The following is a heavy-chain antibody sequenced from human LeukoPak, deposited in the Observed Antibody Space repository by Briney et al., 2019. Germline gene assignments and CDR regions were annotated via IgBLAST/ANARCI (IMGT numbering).Heavy chain of an antibody. CDR3: ARDSGSTSTHFDY. J-gene: IGHJ4*02. CDR1: GGSISSGDYY. V-gene: IGHV4-30-4*02. CDR2: IYYSGST. Sequence: SETLSLTCTDSGGSISSGDYYWSWIRQPPGKGLEWIGYIYYSGSTYYNPSLKSRVTISVDTSKNQFSLKLSSVTAADTAVYYCARDSGSTSTHFDYWGQGTLVTVSS.